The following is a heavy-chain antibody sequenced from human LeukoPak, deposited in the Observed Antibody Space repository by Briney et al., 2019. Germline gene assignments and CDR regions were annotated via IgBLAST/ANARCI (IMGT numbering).Heavy chain of an antibody. CDR3: ARVYDSSGFDY. V-gene: IGHV4-59*01. CDR2: IYYSGST. Sequence: TSETLSLTCTVSGGSISSYYWSWIRQPPGKGLEWIGYIYYSGSTNYNPSLKSRVTISVDTSKNQFSLKLSSVTAADTAVYYCARVYDSSGFDYWGQGTLVTVSS. D-gene: IGHD3-22*01. CDR1: GGSISSYY. J-gene: IGHJ4*02.